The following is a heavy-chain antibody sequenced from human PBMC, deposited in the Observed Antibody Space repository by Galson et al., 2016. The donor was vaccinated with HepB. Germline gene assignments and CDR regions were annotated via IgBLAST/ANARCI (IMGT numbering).Heavy chain of an antibody. D-gene: IGHD3-10*01. CDR2: ISRSTTYI. J-gene: IGHJ4*02. Sequence: SLRLSCAASGFTFSSYSMNWVRQAPGKGLEWVSSISRSTTYIYYADSLKGRFTISRDNAKNSLHLQMNSLRVEDTAVYYCAREPEFLGITMVRGALDYWGQGTLVTVSS. V-gene: IGHV3-21*01. CDR3: AREPEFLGITMVRGALDY. CDR1: GFTFSSYS.